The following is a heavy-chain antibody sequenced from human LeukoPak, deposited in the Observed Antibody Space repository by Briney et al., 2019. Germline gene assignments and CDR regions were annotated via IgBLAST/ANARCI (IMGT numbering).Heavy chain of an antibody. CDR3: ASLGFSPNVGDY. J-gene: IGHJ4*02. CDR1: GYTFTGYY. CDR2: INPNSGDT. D-gene: IGHD1-26*01. V-gene: IGHV1-2*02. Sequence: ASVKVSCKASGYTFTGYYMHWVRQAPGQGLEWMGWINPNSGDTNYAQKFPGRVTMTRDTSISTAYMERSRLRSDDTAVYYCASLGFSPNVGDYWGQGTLVTVSS.